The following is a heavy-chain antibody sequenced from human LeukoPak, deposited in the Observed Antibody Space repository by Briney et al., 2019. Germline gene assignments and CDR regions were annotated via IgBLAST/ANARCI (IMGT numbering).Heavy chain of an antibody. CDR3: ARGLNDYVWGSLHPGGIDY. CDR1: GGSISSGGYY. Sequence: SETLSLTCTVSGGSISSGGYYWSWIRQHPGKGLEWIGYIYYSGSTYYNPSLKSRVTISVDTSKNQFSLKLSSVTAADTAVYYCARGLNDYVWGSLHPGGIDYWGQGTLVTVSS. J-gene: IGHJ4*02. D-gene: IGHD3-16*01. V-gene: IGHV4-31*03. CDR2: IYYSGST.